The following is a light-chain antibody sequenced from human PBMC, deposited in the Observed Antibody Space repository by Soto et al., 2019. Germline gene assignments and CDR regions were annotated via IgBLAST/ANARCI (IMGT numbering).Light chain of an antibody. Sequence: PLSQYPSTLSAAVRARLTVPCLASQSVNTWLAWYQQKPGKAPVLLIYDASSLKSGVPSRFSGSGSGTEFTLTITSLQPDDFAIYYCQHYHGYPFTFGPGTKVDIK. V-gene: IGKV1-5*01. CDR2: DAS. CDR3: QHYHGYPFT. CDR1: QSVNTW. J-gene: IGKJ3*01.